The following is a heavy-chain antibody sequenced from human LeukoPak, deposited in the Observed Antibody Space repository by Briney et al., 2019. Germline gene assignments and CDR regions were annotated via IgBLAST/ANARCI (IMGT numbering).Heavy chain of an antibody. Sequence: GASVKVSCKVSGYTLAELSMHWVRQAPGKGLEWMEGFDPEDGETIYAQKFQGRVTMTEDTSTDTAYMELSSLRSEDTAVYYCATRVGRDGYNLCYFDYWGQGTLVTVSS. V-gene: IGHV1-24*01. J-gene: IGHJ4*02. CDR3: ATRVGRDGYNLCYFDY. CDR2: FDPEDGET. CDR1: GYTLAELS. D-gene: IGHD5-24*01.